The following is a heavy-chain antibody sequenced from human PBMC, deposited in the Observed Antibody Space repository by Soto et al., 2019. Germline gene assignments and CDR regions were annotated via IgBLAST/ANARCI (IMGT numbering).Heavy chain of an antibody. Sequence: QVQLVESGGGVVQPGRSLRLSCAASGFTFSNYAMHWVRQAPGKGLEWVAVISYDGSNKYYADSVKGRFTISRDNSKNTLYLQMNSLRAEDTAVYYCAREGQGGGFDYWGQGTLVTVSS. J-gene: IGHJ4*02. D-gene: IGHD3-16*01. CDR1: GFTFSNYA. CDR3: AREGQGGGFDY. CDR2: ISYDGSNK. V-gene: IGHV3-30-3*01.